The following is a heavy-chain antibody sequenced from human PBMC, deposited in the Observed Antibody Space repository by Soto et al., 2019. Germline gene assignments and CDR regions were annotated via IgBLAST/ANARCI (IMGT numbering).Heavy chain of an antibody. CDR3: AREGKVAVAGTTRSENYYGMDV. V-gene: IGHV1-46*01. J-gene: IGHJ6*02. CDR1: GYTFTSYY. CDR2: INPSGGST. Sequence: ASVKVSCKASGYTFTSYYMHWVRQAPGQGLEWMGIINPSGGSTSYAQKFQGRVTMTRDTSTSTVYMELSSLRSEDTAVYYCAREGKVAVAGTTRSENYYGMDVWGQGTTVTVSS. D-gene: IGHD6-19*01.